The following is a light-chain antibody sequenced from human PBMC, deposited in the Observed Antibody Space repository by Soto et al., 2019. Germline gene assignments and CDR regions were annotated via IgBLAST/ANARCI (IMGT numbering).Light chain of an antibody. V-gene: IGKV1-5*03. J-gene: IGKJ1*01. CDR2: KAS. Sequence: DIQMTQSPSTLSASVGDRVTITCRASQSISSCLAWYQQKPGKAPKLLIYKASSLESGVPSRFSGSGSGTEFTLTISSLQTDDFAPYYCPQYNSYSKTFGQGTKVEIK. CDR3: PQYNSYSKT. CDR1: QSISSC.